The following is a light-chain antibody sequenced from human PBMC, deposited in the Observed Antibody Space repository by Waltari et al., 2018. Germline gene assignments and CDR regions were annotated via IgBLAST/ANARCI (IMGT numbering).Light chain of an antibody. J-gene: IGLJ1*01. CDR3: SSYTSSSTLV. Sequence: QSALTQPASVSGSPGQSITISCTGTSSDVGGYNYVSWYQQHPGKAPNLMISEVSNRPSGVSNRFAGYKSGKTASLTISGLQAEDEADYYCSSYTSSSTLVFGTGTKVTVL. V-gene: IGLV2-14*01. CDR2: EVS. CDR1: SSDVGGYNY.